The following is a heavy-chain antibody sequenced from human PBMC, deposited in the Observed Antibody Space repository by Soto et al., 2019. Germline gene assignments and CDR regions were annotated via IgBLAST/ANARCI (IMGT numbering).Heavy chain of an antibody. Sequence: QVQLQESGPGLVKPSQTLSLACSVSGASINSGGYFWSWIRQLPGKGLEWIGYIHYSGSTYYNPSLKSRGVMSMDTSKNDFSLKLSSVTAADTAVFYCARGFVETAMAFDYWGQGALVTVSS. CDR3: ARGFVETAMAFDY. V-gene: IGHV4-31*03. CDR2: IHYSGST. D-gene: IGHD5-18*01. J-gene: IGHJ4*02. CDR1: GASINSGGYF.